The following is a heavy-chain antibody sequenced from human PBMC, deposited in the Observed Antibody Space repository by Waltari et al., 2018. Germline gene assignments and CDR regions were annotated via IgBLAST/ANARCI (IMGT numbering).Heavy chain of an antibody. CDR1: GFLYNDYW. D-gene: IGHD2-15*01. J-gene: IGHJ4*02. CDR2: IKRDGTNI. V-gene: IGHV3-74*03. Sequence: EVQLVESGGGLVQHGGSLRLSCAVSGFLYNDYWMDWVRQAPGQGLVWVSRIKRDGTNIKYADSVRGRFTISRDSAKNTFYLQMNSLRAEDTAVYYCTRNPGYWGQGTLVTVAS. CDR3: TRNPGY.